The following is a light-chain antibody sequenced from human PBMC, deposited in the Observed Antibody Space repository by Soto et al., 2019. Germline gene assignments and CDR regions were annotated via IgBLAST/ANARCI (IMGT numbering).Light chain of an antibody. CDR3: QQYGTSEII. CDR1: QSLANSF. CDR2: DTS. Sequence: VLTPFPGTLSLSPGEKATLSCMASQSLANSFIAWYQQKPGQAPRLLIYDTSSRASGIPDRFSGSGSGTDFTLTISRLETEDFAVFYCQQYGTSEIILGQGTRLEI. V-gene: IGKV3-20*01. J-gene: IGKJ5*01.